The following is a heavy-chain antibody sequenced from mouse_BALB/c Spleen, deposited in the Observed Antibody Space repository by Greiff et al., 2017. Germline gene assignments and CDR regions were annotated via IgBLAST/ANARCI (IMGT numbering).Heavy chain of an antibody. CDR2: INSNGGST. Sequence: EVMLVESGGGLVQPGGSLKLSCAASGFTFSSYGMSWVRPTPDKRLELVATINSNGGSTYYPDSVKGRFTISRDNAKNTLYLQMSSLKSEDTAMYYCARDRDGNTAWFAYWGQGTLVTVSA. J-gene: IGHJ3*01. CDR3: ARDRDGNTAWFAY. V-gene: IGHV5-6-3*01. D-gene: IGHD2-1*01. CDR1: GFTFSSYG.